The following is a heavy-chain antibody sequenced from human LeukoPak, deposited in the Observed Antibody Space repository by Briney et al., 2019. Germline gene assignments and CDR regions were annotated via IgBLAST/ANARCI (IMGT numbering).Heavy chain of an antibody. J-gene: IGHJ4*02. D-gene: IGHD6-13*01. CDR3: AKSSSWTYHYLDY. CDR1: GFTFSSYA. CDR2: IRGSGGST. Sequence: PGGSLRLSCAASGFTFSSYAMSWVRQAPGKGLEWVSAIRGSGGSTYYADSVKGRFTISRDNSMNTLSLQMSSLRAEDTALYYCAKSSSWTYHYLDYWGQGALVTVSS. V-gene: IGHV3-23*01.